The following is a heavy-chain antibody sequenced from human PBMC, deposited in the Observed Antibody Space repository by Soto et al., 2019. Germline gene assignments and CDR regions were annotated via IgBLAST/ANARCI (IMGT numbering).Heavy chain of an antibody. CDR1: GFTSSSYW. Sequence: EVQLVESGGGLVQPGGSLRLSCAASGFTSSSYWMHWVRQAPGKGLVWVSRINSDGSSTSYADSVKGRFTISRDNAKNTLYLQMNSLRAEDTAVYYCARDMGKYQLLWYNWFDPWGQGTLVTVSS. J-gene: IGHJ5*02. CDR2: INSDGSST. V-gene: IGHV3-74*01. D-gene: IGHD2-2*01. CDR3: ARDMGKYQLLWYNWFDP.